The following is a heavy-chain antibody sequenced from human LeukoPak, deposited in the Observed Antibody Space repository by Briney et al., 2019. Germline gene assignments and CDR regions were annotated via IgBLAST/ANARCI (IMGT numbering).Heavy chain of an antibody. J-gene: IGHJ5*02. D-gene: IGHD3-10*01. V-gene: IGHV6-1*01. CDR2: TYYRSKWYN. Sequence: SQTLSLTCAISGDSVSSNTAGWSWIRQSPSRGLEWLGRTYYRSKWYNDDAGSVKSRITINADTAKNQFSLKLSSVTAADTAVYYCARPGRRTMVRGNWFDPWGQGTLVTVSS. CDR1: GDSVSSNTAG. CDR3: ARPGRRTMVRGNWFDP.